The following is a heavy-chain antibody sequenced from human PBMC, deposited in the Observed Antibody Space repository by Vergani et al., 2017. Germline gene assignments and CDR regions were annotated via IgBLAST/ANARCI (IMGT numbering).Heavy chain of an antibody. CDR1: GNSISSDYY. Sequence: QVQLQESGPGLVKPSETLSLTCSVSGNSISSDYYWGWIRQPPGKGLEWFGTINHSGGIYYNPSLKSRVTISVDTSKNQFSLKLTSVTAADTSVYYCAGDPMLRAVIGAFDIWGLGTMVTVSS. CDR2: INHSGGI. J-gene: IGHJ3*02. V-gene: IGHV4-38-2*02. D-gene: IGHD3-10*01. CDR3: AGDPMLRAVIGAFDI.